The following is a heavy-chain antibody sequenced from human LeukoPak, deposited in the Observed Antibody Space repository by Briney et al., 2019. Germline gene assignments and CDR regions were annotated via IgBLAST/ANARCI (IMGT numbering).Heavy chain of an antibody. CDR1: GFAFSSYG. J-gene: IGHJ6*03. V-gene: IGHV3-23*01. Sequence: PGGSLRLSCAASGFAFSSYGMTWVRQAPGKGLEWVSAISGSGDNTYYAASVEGRFTISRDNSKDTVYLQMNSLRAEDTAVYYCARDYCSGGSCTYIDAYYYYYMDVWGRGTTVTVSS. D-gene: IGHD2-15*01. CDR3: ARDYCSGGSCTYIDAYYYYYMDV. CDR2: ISGSGDNT.